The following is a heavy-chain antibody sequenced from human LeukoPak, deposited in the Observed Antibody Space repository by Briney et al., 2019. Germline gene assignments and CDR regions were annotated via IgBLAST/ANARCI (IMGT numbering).Heavy chain of an antibody. J-gene: IGHJ4*02. V-gene: IGHV4-4*02. Sequence: SGTLSLTCAVSGGSISSSNWWSWVRQPPGKGLEWIGEIYHSGSTNYNPSLKSRVTISVDTSKNQFSLKLSSVTAADTAVYYCAVEFLGYGSGSYFDYWGQGTLVTVSS. CDR3: AVEFLGYGSGSYFDY. CDR1: GGSISSSNW. D-gene: IGHD3-10*01. CDR2: IYHSGST.